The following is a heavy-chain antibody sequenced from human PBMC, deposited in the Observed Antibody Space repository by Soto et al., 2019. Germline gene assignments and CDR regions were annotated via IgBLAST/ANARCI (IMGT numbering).Heavy chain of an antibody. CDR3: ARDGGYCSGGSCYPNWFDP. J-gene: IGHJ5*02. CDR2: ISSSSSYI. Sequence: VGSLRLSCAASGFTFSSYSMNWVRQAPGKGLEWVSSISSSSSYIYYADSVKGRFTISRDNAKNSLYLQMNSLRAEDTAVYYCARDGGYCSGGSCYPNWFDPWGQGTLVTVSS. CDR1: GFTFSSYS. V-gene: IGHV3-21*01. D-gene: IGHD2-15*01.